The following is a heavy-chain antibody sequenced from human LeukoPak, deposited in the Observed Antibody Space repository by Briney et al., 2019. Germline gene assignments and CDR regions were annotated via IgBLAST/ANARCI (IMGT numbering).Heavy chain of an antibody. Sequence: GGSLRLSCAASGFTFSSYWMSWARQAPGKGLEWVANIKEDGSEKIYVDSLKGRFTISRDNAKNSLYPQMNSLRAEDTAVYYCARDCVIVGAPCYDSWGQGTLVTVSS. V-gene: IGHV3-7*04. CDR2: IKEDGSEK. D-gene: IGHD1-26*01. CDR3: ARDCVIVGAPCYDS. J-gene: IGHJ5*01. CDR1: GFTFSSYW.